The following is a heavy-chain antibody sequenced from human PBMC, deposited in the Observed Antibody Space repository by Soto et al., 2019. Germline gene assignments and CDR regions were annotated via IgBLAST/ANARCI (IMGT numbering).Heavy chain of an antibody. Sequence: QVQLVQSGAEVKKPGSSVKVSCKASGGTFSSYAISWVRQAPGQGLEWMGGIIPIFGTANYAQKFQGRVTITADKSTSTAYMELSSLRSEDTAVYYCASPGMVATGSDYYYYYGMDVWGQGTTVTVSS. CDR3: ASPGMVATGSDYYYYYGMDV. CDR2: IIPIFGTA. J-gene: IGHJ6*02. D-gene: IGHD5-12*01. CDR1: GGTFSSYA. V-gene: IGHV1-69*06.